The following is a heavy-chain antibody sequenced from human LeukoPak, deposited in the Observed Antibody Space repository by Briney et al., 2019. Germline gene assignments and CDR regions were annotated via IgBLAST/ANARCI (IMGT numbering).Heavy chain of an antibody. V-gene: IGHV3-23*01. CDR1: GFTFSSYA. CDR2: ISGSGGST. J-gene: IGHJ4*02. Sequence: GGSLRLSCAASGFTFSSYAMTWVRQAPGKGLGWVSAISGSGGSTYYADSVKGRFTISRDNSKNTLYLQMNSLRAEDTAVYYCAKRYYGSGNYDPLFDCWGQGTLVTVSS. CDR3: AKRYYGSGNYDPLFDC. D-gene: IGHD3-10*01.